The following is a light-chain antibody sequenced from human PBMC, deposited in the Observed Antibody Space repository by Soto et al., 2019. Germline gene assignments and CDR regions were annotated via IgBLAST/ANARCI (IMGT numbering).Light chain of an antibody. CDR1: QSLSNF. J-gene: IGKJ3*01. V-gene: IGKV3-11*01. Sequence: EIVLTQSLTTLSLSPGERAILSCRASQSLSNFLAWYQQKPGQAPRLLIYDASNRATGIPVRFSGSGSGTDFTLTISSLEPEDFAVYDCQQRSNLFTFGPGTTVEIK. CDR3: QQRSNLFT. CDR2: DAS.